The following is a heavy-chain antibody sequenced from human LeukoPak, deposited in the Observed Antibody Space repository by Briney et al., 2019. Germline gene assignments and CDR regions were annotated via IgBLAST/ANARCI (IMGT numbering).Heavy chain of an antibody. CDR2: INPNSGGT. CDR3: AKGRVVAGTKSLTYNWFDP. D-gene: IGHD6-19*01. Sequence: ASLKVSCKASGYAFTGYYMHWVRQAPGQGLEWMGWINPNSGGTNYAQKFQGRVTMTRDTSISTAYMELSRLRSDDTAVYYCAKGRVVAGTKSLTYNWFDPWGQGTLVTVSS. J-gene: IGHJ5*02. V-gene: IGHV1-2*02. CDR1: GYAFTGYY.